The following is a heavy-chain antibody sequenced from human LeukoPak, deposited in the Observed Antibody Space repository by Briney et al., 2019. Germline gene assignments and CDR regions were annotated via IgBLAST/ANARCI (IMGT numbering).Heavy chain of an antibody. CDR2: ISDVEKIP. CDR1: GFTFTNYA. J-gene: IGHJ4*02. Sequence: GGSLRLSCAASGFTFTNYAMSLLRQAPGKGLEWVSGISDVEKIPYYSDSVKGRFTISRDNSKKTVYLQMNNLRAEDTAVYFCARHDSYIPYWGQGIPVTVSS. D-gene: IGHD3-10*01. V-gene: IGHV3-23*01. CDR3: ARHDSYIPY.